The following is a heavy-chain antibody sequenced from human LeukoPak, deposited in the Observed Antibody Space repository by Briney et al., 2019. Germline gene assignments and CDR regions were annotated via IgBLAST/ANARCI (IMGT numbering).Heavy chain of an antibody. D-gene: IGHD6-13*01. Sequence: GGSLSLSCAASGFTFSSYSMNWVRQAPGKGLEWVSSISSSSSYIYYADSVKGRFTISRDNAKNSLYLQMNSLRAEDTAVYYCARTSSWYYFDYWGQGTLVTVSS. CDR3: ARTSSWYYFDY. V-gene: IGHV3-21*01. CDR1: GFTFSSYS. J-gene: IGHJ4*02. CDR2: ISSSSSYI.